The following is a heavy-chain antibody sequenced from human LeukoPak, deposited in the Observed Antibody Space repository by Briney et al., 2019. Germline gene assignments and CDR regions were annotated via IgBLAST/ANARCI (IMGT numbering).Heavy chain of an antibody. J-gene: IGHJ4*02. D-gene: IGHD6-13*01. CDR3: ARGHADYSGSWYGRFDY. CDR2: IYSGTNT. Sequence: GGSLILSCAASGFTVSTNYMSWVRQAPGKGLEWVSVIYSGTNTYYADSVKGRFTISRDNSKNTLYLQTNSLRAEDTAVYHCARGHADYSGSWYGRFDYWGQGTLVTVSS. V-gene: IGHV3-53*01. CDR1: GFTVSTNY.